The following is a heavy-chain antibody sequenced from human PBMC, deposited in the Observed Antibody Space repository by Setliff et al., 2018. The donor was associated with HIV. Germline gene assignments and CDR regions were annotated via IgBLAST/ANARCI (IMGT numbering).Heavy chain of an antibody. D-gene: IGHD2-15*01. V-gene: IGHV3-15*01. J-gene: IGHJ6*03. CDR3: TTATAVVVVAATLGGFMDV. CDR1: GFTFSSAW. Sequence: GGSLRLSCAASGFTFSSAWMSWVRQAPGKGLEWVGRIKSKTDGGTTDYAAPVKGRFTISRDDSKNTLYLQMNSLKTEDTAVYYCTTATAVVVVAATLGGFMDVWGKGTTVTVS. CDR2: IKSKTDGGTT.